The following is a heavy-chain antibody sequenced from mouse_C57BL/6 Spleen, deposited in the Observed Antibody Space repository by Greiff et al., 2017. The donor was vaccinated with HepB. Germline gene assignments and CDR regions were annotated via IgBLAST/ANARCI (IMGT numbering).Heavy chain of an antibody. Sequence: VQLQQSGAELVRPGASVKLSCKASGYTFTDYYINWVKQRPGQGLEWIARIYPGSGNTYYNEKFKGKATLTAEKSSSTAYMQLSSLTSEDSAVYFCARDPTAQATAWFAYWGQGTLVTVSA. V-gene: IGHV1-76*01. CDR3: ARDPTAQATAWFAY. D-gene: IGHD3-2*02. J-gene: IGHJ3*01. CDR2: IYPGSGNT. CDR1: GYTFTDYY.